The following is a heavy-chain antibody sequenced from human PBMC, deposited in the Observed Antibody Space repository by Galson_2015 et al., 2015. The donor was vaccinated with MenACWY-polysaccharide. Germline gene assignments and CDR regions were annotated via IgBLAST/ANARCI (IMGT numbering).Heavy chain of an antibody. Sequence: SETLSLTCTVSHDSISSSYWSWIRQSADKGLEYIGRIHATGSTAYNPSFRSRVAMSVDLPRNQFSLRLASMTASDKAIYYYARRSLDNWYFYLWGRGTLVLVFS. CDR1: HDSISSSY. J-gene: IGHJ2*01. CDR3: ARRSLDNWYFYL. V-gene: IGHV4-4*07. D-gene: IGHD1-1*01. CDR2: IHATGST.